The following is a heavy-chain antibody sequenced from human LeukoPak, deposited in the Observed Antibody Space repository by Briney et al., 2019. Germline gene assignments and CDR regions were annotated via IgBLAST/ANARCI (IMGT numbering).Heavy chain of an antibody. V-gene: IGHV4-59*01. Sequence: SETLSLTCTVSGGSIGSYYWSWIRQPPGKGLEWIGYIYYSGSTSYNPSLKSRVTISVDTSKNQFSLKLSSVTAADTAVYYCARTREGGLLWFGEPHYDAFDIWGQGTMVTVSS. CDR1: GGSIGSYY. J-gene: IGHJ3*02. CDR3: ARTREGGLLWFGEPHYDAFDI. D-gene: IGHD3-10*01. CDR2: IYYSGST.